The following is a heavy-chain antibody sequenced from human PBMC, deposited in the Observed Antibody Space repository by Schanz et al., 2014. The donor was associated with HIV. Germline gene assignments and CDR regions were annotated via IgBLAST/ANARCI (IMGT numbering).Heavy chain of an antibody. D-gene: IGHD6-13*01. V-gene: IGHV3-33*03. J-gene: IGHJ4*02. CDR1: GFTFGSYG. CDR2: IWHDGEKK. CDR3: AGGVAAGIG. Sequence: QVRLVESGGGVVQPGRSLRLSCAATGFTFGSYGMDWVRQPPGKGLEGVAVIWHDGEKKDYADFVKGRFTISRDNAKNSVFLQMNSLRAEDTATYYCAGGVAAGIGWGQGTLVTVSS.